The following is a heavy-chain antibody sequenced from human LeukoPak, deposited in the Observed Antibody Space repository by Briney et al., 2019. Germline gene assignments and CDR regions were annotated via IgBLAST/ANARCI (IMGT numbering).Heavy chain of an antibody. J-gene: IGHJ4*02. CDR3: ARDRIGHDFWSGSSSSPFDY. CDR1: GGTFSSYA. Sequence: ASVKVSCKASGGTFSSYAISWVRQAPGQGLEWMGRIIPIFGTANYAQKFQGRVTITTDESTSKAYMELSSLRSEDTAVYYCARDRIGHDFWSGSSSSPFDYWGQGTLVTVSS. CDR2: IIPIFGTA. D-gene: IGHD3-3*01. V-gene: IGHV1-69*05.